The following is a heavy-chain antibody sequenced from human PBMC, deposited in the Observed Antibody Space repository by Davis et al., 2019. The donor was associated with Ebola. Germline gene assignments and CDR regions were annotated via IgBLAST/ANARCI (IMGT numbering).Heavy chain of an antibody. D-gene: IGHD6-13*01. CDR2: IYYSGTT. Sequence: MPSETLSLTCSVAGGSISSGGYYWNWIRQHPGEGLEWIGIIYYSGTTHYNPSLKSRVTISVDTSKNQFSLKLSSVTAADTAVYYCARQVAAAGTLFYSWFDPWGQGTLVTVSS. V-gene: IGHV4-39*01. J-gene: IGHJ5*02. CDR3: ARQVAAAGTLFYSWFDP. CDR1: GGSISSGGYY.